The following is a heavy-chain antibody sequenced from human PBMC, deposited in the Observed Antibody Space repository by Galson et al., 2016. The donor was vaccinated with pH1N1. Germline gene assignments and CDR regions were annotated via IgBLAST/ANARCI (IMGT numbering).Heavy chain of an antibody. D-gene: IGHD4-11*01. CDR1: GFTFSDYY. CDR3: ARSCEDYSDYECAFDI. CDR2: ISSISTDYT. V-gene: IGHV3-11*06. Sequence: SLRLSCAASGFTFSDYYMNWVRQAPGKGLEWLSYISSISTDYTNYADSVKGRFTISRDNAKNSLYLEMNSLRAEDTAVYYCARSCEDYSDYECAFDIWGQGTMVTVSS. J-gene: IGHJ3*02.